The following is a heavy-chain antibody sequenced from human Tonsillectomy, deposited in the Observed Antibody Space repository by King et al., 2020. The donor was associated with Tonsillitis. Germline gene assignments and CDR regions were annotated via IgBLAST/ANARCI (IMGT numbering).Heavy chain of an antibody. V-gene: IGHV5-51*01. CDR3: ARATMVITGGGDAFYI. Sequence: QLVQSGTEVKKPGESLKISCQASGYKFNDYWIGWVRQTPGKGLEWMGNIYPGDSDTRYSPSFEGQVSISADKSTTTAYLRWSSLQASDTAVYYCARATMVITGGGDAFYIWGQGTMVTVSS. D-gene: IGHD4/OR15-4a*01. J-gene: IGHJ3*02. CDR1: GYKFNDYW. CDR2: IYPGDSDT.